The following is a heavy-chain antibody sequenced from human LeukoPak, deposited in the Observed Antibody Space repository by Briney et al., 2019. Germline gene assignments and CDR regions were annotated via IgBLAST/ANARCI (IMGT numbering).Heavy chain of an antibody. V-gene: IGHV4-34*01. CDR1: SGSFSGYY. D-gene: IGHD2-2*01. J-gene: IGHJ4*02. Sequence: PSETLSLTCAVYSGSFSGYYWTWFRQPPGKGLEWIGEFNHNWGAKYNPSLKSRVTISVDTSKNQFSLSLSSVTAADTAMYYCARQAVPAAIDYWGQGTLVTVSS. CDR3: ARQAVPAAIDY. CDR2: FNHNWGA.